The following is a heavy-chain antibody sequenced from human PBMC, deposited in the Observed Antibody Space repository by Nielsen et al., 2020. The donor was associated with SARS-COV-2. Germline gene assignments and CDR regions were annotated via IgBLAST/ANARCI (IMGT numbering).Heavy chain of an antibody. CDR2: ISWNSGSI. CDR3: AKDRVGYCSSTSCLYYFDY. V-gene: IGHV3-9*01. J-gene: IGHJ4*02. D-gene: IGHD2-2*01. Sequence: LKISCAASGFTFDDYAMHWVRQAPGKGLEWVSGISWNSGSIGYADSVKGRFTISRDNAKNSLYLKMNSLRAEDTALYYCAKDRVGYCSSTSCLYYFDYWGQGTLVTVSS. CDR1: GFTFDDYA.